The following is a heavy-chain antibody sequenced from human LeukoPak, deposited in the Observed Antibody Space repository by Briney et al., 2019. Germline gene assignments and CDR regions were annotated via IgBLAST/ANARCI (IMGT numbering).Heavy chain of an antibody. J-gene: IGHJ4*01. CDR1: GGSISGYY. V-gene: IGHV4-4*07. CDR3: ARSDFWSGYYNY. CDR2: IYTSGST. D-gene: IGHD3-3*01. Sequence: SETLSLTSTVSGGSISGYYWTWIRQPAGKGLEWIGRIYTSGSTNYNPSLKSRVTTSVDTSKNQFSLKLSSVTAADTAVYYCARSDFWSGYYNYWGHGTLVTVSS.